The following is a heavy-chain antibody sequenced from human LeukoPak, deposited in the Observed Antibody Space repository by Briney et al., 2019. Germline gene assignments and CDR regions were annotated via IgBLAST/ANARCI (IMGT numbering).Heavy chain of an antibody. CDR2: IYTGGAT. V-gene: IGHV4-4*07. CDR3: AREDSAAYCTSTSCYGFDH. Sequence: SETLSLTCTVSGGSISSYHWSWIRQPAGKGLEWIGRIYTGGATNYNPSPNNRVTISVDKSKSQLSLKLSSVTAADTAMYYCAREDSAAYCTSTSCYGFDHWGQGILVTVSS. J-gene: IGHJ4*02. D-gene: IGHD2-2*01. CDR1: GGSISSYH.